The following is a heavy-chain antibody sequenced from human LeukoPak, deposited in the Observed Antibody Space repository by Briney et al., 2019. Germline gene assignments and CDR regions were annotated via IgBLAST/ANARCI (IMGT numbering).Heavy chain of an antibody. J-gene: IGHJ2*01. D-gene: IGHD6-13*01. CDR1: GFTLSSNY. CDR2: IYSGGAT. V-gene: IGHV3-53*01. CDR3: ARATGSSWAARYFDL. Sequence: PGGSLRLSCAASGFTLSSNYMSWVRQAPGKGLEWVSVIYSGGATYYADSVKGRFIISRDNSKNTLYLQMNSLRAEDTAVYYCARATGSSWAARYFDLWGRGTLVTVSS.